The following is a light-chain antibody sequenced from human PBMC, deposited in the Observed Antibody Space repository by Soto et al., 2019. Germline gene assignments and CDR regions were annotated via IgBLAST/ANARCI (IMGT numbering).Light chain of an antibody. J-gene: IGKJ1*01. CDR2: GAS. Sequence: EIVMTQSPATLSVSPGERATLSCRASQSVSSNLAWYQQTPGQAPRLLIYGASTRATGIPGRFSGSGSGTEFTLTISSLLSYDFAVYLCKQYNAWPQTFCQGTKLDIK. CDR3: KQYNAWPQT. V-gene: IGKV3-15*01. CDR1: QSVSSN.